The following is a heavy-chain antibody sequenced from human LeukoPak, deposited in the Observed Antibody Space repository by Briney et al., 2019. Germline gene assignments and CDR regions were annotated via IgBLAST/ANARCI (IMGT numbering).Heavy chain of an antibody. CDR1: GFTFSSYS. D-gene: IGHD6-6*01. Sequence: GRSLRLSCAASGFTFSSYSMNWVRQAPGKGLEWLSVISGGGRDTYYADSVKGRFTISRDNSKNTVDLQMNSLRAEDTAVYYCAKDATIAARPCFDYWGQGTLVTVSS. CDR3: AKDATIAARPCFDY. J-gene: IGHJ4*02. CDR2: ISGGGRDT. V-gene: IGHV3-23*01.